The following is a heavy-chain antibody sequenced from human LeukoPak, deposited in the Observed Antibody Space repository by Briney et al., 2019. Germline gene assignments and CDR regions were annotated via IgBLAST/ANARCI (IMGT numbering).Heavy chain of an antibody. D-gene: IGHD3-22*01. V-gene: IGHV4-31*03. CDR1: GGSVSSGGYY. CDR3: ARDPLPYYYDSTGYWAHYGMDV. J-gene: IGHJ6*02. Sequence: SQTLSLTCTVSGGSVSSGGYYWSCIRQHPGKGLEWIGYIYYRGSTYYNPSLKSRVTISVDTSKNQFSLKLSSVTAADTAVYYCARDPLPYYYDSTGYWAHYGMDVWGQGNTVTVSS. CDR2: IYYRGST.